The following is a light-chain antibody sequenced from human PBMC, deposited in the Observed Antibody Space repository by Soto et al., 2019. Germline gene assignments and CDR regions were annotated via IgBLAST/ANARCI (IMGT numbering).Light chain of an antibody. CDR2: GAS. CDR1: QSVSSN. CDR3: QQYENWPPRT. Sequence: EIVMTQSPATLSVSPGERATLSCRASQSVSSNLAWYQQKPGQAPRLLIYGASTRATGIPARFSGSGSGTEFTLTISSLQSEDFAVYYCQQYENWPPRTFGAGTKVDIK. J-gene: IGKJ3*01. V-gene: IGKV3-15*01.